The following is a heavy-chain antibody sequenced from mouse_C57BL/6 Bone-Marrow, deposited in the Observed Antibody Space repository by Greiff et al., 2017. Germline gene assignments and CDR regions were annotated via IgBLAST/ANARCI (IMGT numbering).Heavy chain of an antibody. V-gene: IGHV1-64*01. Sequence: VQLQQPGAELVKPGASVKLSCKASGYTFTSYWMPWVKQRPGQGLEWIGMIHPNSGSTNYNEKFKSKATLTVDKSSSTAYMQLSSLTSEDSAVYYCASITTVVEVDYWGQGTTLTVSS. CDR3: ASITTVVEVDY. J-gene: IGHJ2*01. CDR1: GYTFTSYW. D-gene: IGHD1-1*01. CDR2: IHPNSGST.